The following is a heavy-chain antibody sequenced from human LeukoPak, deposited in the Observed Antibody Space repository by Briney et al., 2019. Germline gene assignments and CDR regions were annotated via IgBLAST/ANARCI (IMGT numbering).Heavy chain of an antibody. J-gene: IGHJ4*02. D-gene: IGHD2-2*01. CDR3: ARHDMEDQLLYYFDD. Sequence: PSETLSLTCSVSGGSISTTNHFWGWIRQPPGKGLEWIGSIYHSGTTYYYPSLQSRVTISVDTSKNQFSLKLSSVTAADTAVYYCARHDMEDQLLYYFDDWGQGTLATVSS. V-gene: IGHV4-39*01. CDR2: IYHSGTT. CDR1: GGSISTTNHF.